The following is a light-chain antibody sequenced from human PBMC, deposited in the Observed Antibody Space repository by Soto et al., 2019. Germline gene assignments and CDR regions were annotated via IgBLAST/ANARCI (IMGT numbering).Light chain of an antibody. V-gene: IGKV1-12*02. Sequence: DIQMTQSPSSVSASIGDRVTITCRASQIIGTWLAWYQQKPGKAPTLLIYAASRLQSAVPSRFSGSGSGTDFTLTITSLQADDSATYYCQQANSFPFTFGPGTKVHVK. J-gene: IGKJ3*01. CDR1: QIIGTW. CDR2: AAS. CDR3: QQANSFPFT.